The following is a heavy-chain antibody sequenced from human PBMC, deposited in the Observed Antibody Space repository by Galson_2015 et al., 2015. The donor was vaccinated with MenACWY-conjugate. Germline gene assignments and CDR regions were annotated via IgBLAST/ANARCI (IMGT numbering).Heavy chain of an antibody. CDR2: ISAYNGNT. CDR3: ARSGYSYGPLHYFDY. D-gene: IGHD5-18*01. V-gene: IGHV1-18*01. CDR1: GYTFTSYG. Sequence: SVKVSCKASGYTFTSYGISWVRQAPGQGLEWMGWISAYNGNTNYAQKLQGRVTMTTDTSTSTAYMELRSLRSDDTAVYYCARSGYSYGPLHYFDYWGQGTLVTVSS. J-gene: IGHJ4*02.